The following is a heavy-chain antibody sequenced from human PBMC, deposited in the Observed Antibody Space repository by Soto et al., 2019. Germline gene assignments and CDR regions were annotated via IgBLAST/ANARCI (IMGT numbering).Heavy chain of an antibody. CDR3: AIYGSGSSEEGVDMRTDDY. V-gene: IGHV4-59*08. D-gene: IGHD3-10*01. J-gene: IGHJ4*02. CDR1: GGSISSYY. Sequence: SETLSLTCTVSGGSISSYYWSWIRQPPGKGLEWIGYIYYSGSTNYNPSLKSRVTISVDTSKNQFSLKLSSVTAADTAVYYCAIYGSGSSEEGVDMRTDDYWGQGTLVTVSS. CDR2: IYYSGST.